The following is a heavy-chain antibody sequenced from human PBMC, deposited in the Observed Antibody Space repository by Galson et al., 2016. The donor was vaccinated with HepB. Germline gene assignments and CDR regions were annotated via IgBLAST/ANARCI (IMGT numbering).Heavy chain of an antibody. CDR1: GFTFSRYE. D-gene: IGHD3-9*01. V-gene: IGHV3-48*03. Sequence: SLRLSCAASGFTFSRYEMNWVRQAPGKGLEWVSYISSSGTTIYCADSVKGRFTISRDNAKNSLHLQMNSLRAEDTAVYYCAREPVRLDDLLTGPPKNPDYWGQGTLVTVSS. CDR2: ISSSGTTI. CDR3: AREPVRLDDLLTGPPKNPDY. J-gene: IGHJ4*02.